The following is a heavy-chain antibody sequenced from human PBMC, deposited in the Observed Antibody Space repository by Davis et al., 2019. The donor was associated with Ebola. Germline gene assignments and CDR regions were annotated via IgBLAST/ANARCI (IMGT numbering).Heavy chain of an antibody. Sequence: GESLKISCAGSGFTFSDHYMTWIRQAPGKGLECVSHISSSGSSIYHADSVRGRFTISRDNAKNSLYLQMNGLRAEDTAVYYCARDYGDYGGYFDYWGQGTLVTVSS. CDR1: GFTFSDHY. CDR3: ARDYGDYGGYFDY. CDR2: ISSSGSSI. D-gene: IGHD4-17*01. J-gene: IGHJ4*02. V-gene: IGHV3-11*04.